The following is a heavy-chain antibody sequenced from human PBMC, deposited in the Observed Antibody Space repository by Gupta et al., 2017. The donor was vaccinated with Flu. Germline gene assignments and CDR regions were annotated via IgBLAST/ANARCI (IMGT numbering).Heavy chain of an antibody. Sequence: RYGMHWVRQAPGKGLEWVTVISSDGNDYHYADSVKGRFTISRDNSKNTLYLQMNSLRAEDTAVYYCAKDQQLGAAAYYFDYWGQGTLVTVSS. J-gene: IGHJ4*02. D-gene: IGHD1-1*01. CDR3: AKDQQLGAAAYYFDY. V-gene: IGHV3-30*18. CDR1: RYG. CDR2: ISSDGNDY.